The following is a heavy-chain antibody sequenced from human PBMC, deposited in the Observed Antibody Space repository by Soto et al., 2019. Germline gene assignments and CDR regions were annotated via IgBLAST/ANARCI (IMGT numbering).Heavy chain of an antibody. D-gene: IGHD6-19*01. J-gene: IGHJ1*01. CDR3: ARISSAWSWYFQH. V-gene: IGHV3-21*01. CDR2: ISSSGSTI. Sequence: EVQLVESGGGLVKPGGSLRLSCAASGFTFSTYGMNWVRQAPGKGLEWVSSISSSGSTIYYADSVKGRFTISRDNAKNSLYLQMNSLRAEDTAVYYCARISSAWSWYFQHWGQGTLVTVSS. CDR1: GFTFSTYG.